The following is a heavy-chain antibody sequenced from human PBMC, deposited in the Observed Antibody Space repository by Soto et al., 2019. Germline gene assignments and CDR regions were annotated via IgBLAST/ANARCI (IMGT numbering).Heavy chain of an antibody. CDR2: ISYDGSNK. D-gene: IGHD6-19*01. J-gene: IGHJ4*02. Sequence: QVQLVESGGGVVQPGRSLRLSCAASGFTFSSYGMHWVRQAPGKGLEWVAVISYDGSNKYYADSVKGRFTISRDNSKNTLYLQMNSLRAEDTAVYYCARQSGGRNVGCFDYWGQGTLVTVSS. CDR1: GFTFSSYG. CDR3: ARQSGGRNVGCFDY. V-gene: IGHV3-30*03.